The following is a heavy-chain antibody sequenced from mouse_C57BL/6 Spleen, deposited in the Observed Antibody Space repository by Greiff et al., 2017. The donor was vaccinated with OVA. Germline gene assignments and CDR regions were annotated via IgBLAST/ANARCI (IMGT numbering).Heavy chain of an antibody. CDR2: IWSGGGT. V-gene: IGHV2-2*01. J-gene: IGHJ4*01. Sequence: VQVVESGPGLVQPSQSLSITCTVSGFSFTSYGVHWVRQSPGKGLEWLGVIWSGGGTDYNAAFISRMSICKENYKSLVFFKMNSLQADDTAIYYCASPPYYYAMDYWGQGTSVTVSS. CDR1: GFSFTSYG. CDR3: ASPPYYYAMDY.